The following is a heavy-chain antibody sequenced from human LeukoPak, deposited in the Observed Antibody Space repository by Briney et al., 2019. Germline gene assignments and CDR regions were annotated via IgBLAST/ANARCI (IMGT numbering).Heavy chain of an antibody. CDR2: INAGNGNT. D-gene: IGHD6-19*01. CDR1: GYTFTSYA. J-gene: IGHJ5*02. V-gene: IGHV1-3*01. CDR3: ARGSLRVAVAGRVHNWFDP. Sequence: ASVKVSCKASGYTFTSYAMHWVRQAPGRRLEWMGWINAGNGNTKYSQKFQGRVTITRDTSASTAYMELSSLRSEDTAVYYCARGSLRVAVAGRVHNWFDPWGQGTLVTVSS.